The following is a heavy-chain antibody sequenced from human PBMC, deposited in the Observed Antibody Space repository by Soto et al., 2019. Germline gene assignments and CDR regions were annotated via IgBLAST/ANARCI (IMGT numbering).Heavy chain of an antibody. V-gene: IGHV4-59*01. D-gene: IGHD1-1*01. J-gene: IGHJ5*02. CDR1: GGSISSYY. CDR2: IYYSGST. Sequence: SETLSLTCTVAGGSISSYYLSWIRQPPGKGLEWIGYIYYSGSTNYNPSLKSRVTISVDTSKNQFSLKLSSVTAADTAVYYCARETSGTTGTTIASWFDPWGQGTLVTVSS. CDR3: ARETSGTTGTTIASWFDP.